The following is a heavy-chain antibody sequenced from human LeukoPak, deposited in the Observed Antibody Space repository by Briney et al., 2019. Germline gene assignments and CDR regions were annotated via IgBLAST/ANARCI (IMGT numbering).Heavy chain of an antibody. CDR1: GYTFTSYG. CDR3: ASDILTGYLFDY. D-gene: IGHD3-9*01. V-gene: IGHV1-18*04. Sequence: ASVKVSCKASGYTFTSYGISWVRQAPGQGLEWMGWISAYNGNTNYAQKLQGRVTMTTDTSTSTAYMELRSLRSDDTAVYYCASDILTGYLFDYWGQGTLVTVSS. CDR2: ISAYNGNT. J-gene: IGHJ4*02.